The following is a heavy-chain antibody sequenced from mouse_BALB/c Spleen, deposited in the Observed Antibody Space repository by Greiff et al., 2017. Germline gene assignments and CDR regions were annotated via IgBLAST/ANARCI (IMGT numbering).Heavy chain of an antibody. CDR3: AREEGLRVYYYAMDY. J-gene: IGHJ4*01. Sequence: DVKLVESGGGLVKPGGSLKLSCAASGFTFSSYAMSWVRQTPEKRLEWVASISSGGSTYYPDSVKGRFTISRDNARNILYLQMSSLRSEDTAMYYCAREEGLRVYYYAMDYWGQGTSVTVSS. V-gene: IGHV5-6-5*01. CDR1: GFTFSSYA. D-gene: IGHD2-4*01. CDR2: ISSGGST.